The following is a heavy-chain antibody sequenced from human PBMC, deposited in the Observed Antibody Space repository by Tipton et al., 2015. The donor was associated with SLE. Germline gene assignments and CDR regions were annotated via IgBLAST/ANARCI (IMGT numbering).Heavy chain of an antibody. J-gene: IGHJ5*02. CDR1: GGSIGPYY. CDR3: ARLHGYSYGLNWFDP. D-gene: IGHD5-18*01. Sequence: TLSLTCTVSGGSIGPYYWHWIRQSPGKALEWNGYIYFDGNSNGRGNYNPSLKSRVTMSVDTSRNQFSLRLTSVIAADTAVYYCARLHGYSYGLNWFDPWGQGTLISVSS. V-gene: IGHV4-59*12. CDR2: IYFDGNS.